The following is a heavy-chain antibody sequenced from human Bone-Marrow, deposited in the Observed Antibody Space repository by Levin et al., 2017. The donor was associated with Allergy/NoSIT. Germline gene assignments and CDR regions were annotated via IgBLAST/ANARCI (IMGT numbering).Heavy chain of an antibody. Sequence: SETLSLTCTFSGDSINNTHHYWSWIRQPAGKGLEWIGRMFVGGAATYKRSLRSRVTISIDTSKNQFSLKLTSVTAADTAVYYCARDETFNSWHVGWFDSWGQGTLVTVSS. CDR2: MFVGGAA. CDR3: ARDETFNSWHVGWFDS. J-gene: IGHJ5*01. V-gene: IGHV4-61*02. CDR1: GDSINNTHHY. D-gene: IGHD2/OR15-2a*01.